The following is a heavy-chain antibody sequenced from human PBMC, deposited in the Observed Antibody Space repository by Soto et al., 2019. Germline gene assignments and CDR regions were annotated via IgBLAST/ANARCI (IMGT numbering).Heavy chain of an antibody. V-gene: IGHV4-59*01. CDR3: TRATYHYDSSGYYGYYFDY. J-gene: IGHJ4*02. D-gene: IGHD3-22*01. CDR2: IYYSGST. CDR1: GGSISSYY. Sequence: SETLSLTCTVSGGSISSYYWSWIRQPPGQGLEWVGYIYYSGSTNYNPSLKSRVTIAVDTSKTQLSLKLSSVSAADTAVYYSTRATYHYDSSGYYGYYFDYSGQGTLVTVSS.